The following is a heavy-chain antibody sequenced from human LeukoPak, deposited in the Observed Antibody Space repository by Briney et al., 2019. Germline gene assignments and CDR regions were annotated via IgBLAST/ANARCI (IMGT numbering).Heavy chain of an antibody. CDR1: GGTFSSYA. D-gene: IGHD5-18*01. Sequence: ASVKVSCKASGGTFSSYAISWVRPAPGQGLEWMGRIIPILNIANYAQKFQGRVTITADKSTSTAYMELSSLRSEDTAVYYCASRDTAMVNDYWGQGTLVTVSS. J-gene: IGHJ4*02. V-gene: IGHV1-69*04. CDR2: IIPILNIA. CDR3: ASRDTAMVNDY.